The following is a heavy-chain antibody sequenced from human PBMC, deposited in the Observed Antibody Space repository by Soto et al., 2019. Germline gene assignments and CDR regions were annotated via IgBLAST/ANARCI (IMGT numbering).Heavy chain of an antibody. D-gene: IGHD3-22*01. CDR3: ARDSHSSGEIGY. Sequence: PSETLSLTCAVSGGSISSGGYSWSRILQPPGMGLEWIGYIYHSGSTYYNPSLKSRVTISVDRSKNQFSLKLSSVTAADTAVYYCARDSHSSGEIGYWGQGTLVTVSS. CDR1: GGSISSGGYS. CDR2: IYHSGST. V-gene: IGHV4-30-2*01. J-gene: IGHJ4*02.